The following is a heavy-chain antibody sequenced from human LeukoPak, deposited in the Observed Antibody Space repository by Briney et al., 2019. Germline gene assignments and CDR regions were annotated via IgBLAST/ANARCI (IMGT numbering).Heavy chain of an antibody. CDR1: AFTFSDYS. D-gene: IGHD3-22*01. J-gene: IGHJ6*03. V-gene: IGHV3-48*01. Sequence: GGSLRLSCAASAFTFSDYSMNWVRQAPGKGLEWISYISGRSSTIYYADSVRGRFTISRDNAKNSMYLQMNSLRAEDTAVYYCARGGYYYDSSGYSASYHMDVWGKGTTVTVSS. CDR2: ISGRSSTI. CDR3: ARGGYYYDSSGYSASYHMDV.